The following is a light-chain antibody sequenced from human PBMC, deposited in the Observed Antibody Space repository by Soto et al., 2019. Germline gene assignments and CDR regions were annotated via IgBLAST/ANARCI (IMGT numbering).Light chain of an antibody. Sequence: DVVMTQSPLSLPVTPGVPSSISFISSHILLHSHGHNPFDCSPQKPGPSPQLLIYSGPNRASGVPDRFSGSGSGTDFTLKTSRVEAEDVGVYYCMQALQTPLTFGGGTKVHIK. CDR2: SGP. V-gene: IGKV2-28*01. CDR1: HILLHSHGHNP. J-gene: IGKJ4*01. CDR3: MQALQTPLT.